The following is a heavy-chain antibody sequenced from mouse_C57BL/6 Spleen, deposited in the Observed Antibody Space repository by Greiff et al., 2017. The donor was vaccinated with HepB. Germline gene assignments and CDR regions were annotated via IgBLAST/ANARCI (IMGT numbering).Heavy chain of an antibody. CDR2: ISSGGDYI. J-gene: IGHJ2*01. V-gene: IGHV5-9-1*02. CDR1: GFTFSSYA. Sequence: EVNVVESGEGLVKPGGSLKLSCAASGFTFSSYAMSWVRQTPEKRLEWVAYISSGGDYIYYADTVKGRFTISRDNARNTLYLQMSSLKSEDTAMYYCTRDDGYYVFDYWGQGTTLTVSS. CDR3: TRDDGYYVFDY. D-gene: IGHD2-3*01.